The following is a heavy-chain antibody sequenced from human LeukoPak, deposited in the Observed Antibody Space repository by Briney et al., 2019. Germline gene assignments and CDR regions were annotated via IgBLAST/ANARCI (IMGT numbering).Heavy chain of an antibody. J-gene: IGHJ1*01. Sequence: PGGSLRLSCAASGFTFSSYAMHWVRQAPGKGLVWVSRIKNDGKITTYADSVKGRFTTSRDNAKNTFYLQMNSLRVEDTAVYYCLLILGGSSQHWGQGTLVTVSS. D-gene: IGHD3-3*01. V-gene: IGHV3-74*01. CDR1: GFTFSSYA. CDR2: IKNDGKIT. CDR3: LLILGGSSQH.